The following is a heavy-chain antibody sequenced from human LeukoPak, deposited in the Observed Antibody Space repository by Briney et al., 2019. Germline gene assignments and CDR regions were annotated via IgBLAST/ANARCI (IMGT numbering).Heavy chain of an antibody. J-gene: IGHJ4*02. Sequence: SQTLSLTCAISGDSVSSNSVAWNWIRQSPSRGLEWLGRTYYRSRWYTDYGVSVKGRITINPDTSKNQFSLQLNSVTPEDTAVYYCVRSGSGSYDYWGQGTLVTVSS. D-gene: IGHD1-26*01. CDR3: VRSGSGSYDY. CDR1: GDSVSSNSVA. V-gene: IGHV6-1*01. CDR2: TYYRSRWYT.